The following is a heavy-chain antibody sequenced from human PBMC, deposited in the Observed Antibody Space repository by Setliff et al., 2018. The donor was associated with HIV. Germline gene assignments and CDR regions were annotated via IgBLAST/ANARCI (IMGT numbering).Heavy chain of an antibody. D-gene: IGHD3-9*01. CDR2: ISAHNGRI. CDR3: ARQDIPTGYYGAVDY. CDR1: GYTFTSYG. Sequence: GASVKVSCKASGYTFTSYGISWVRQAPGQGLEWMGWISAHNGRINYAQKFQGRVTMTRDTSTSTVYMELSSLRSEDTAVYYCARQDIPTGYYGAVDYWGQGTLVTVSS. V-gene: IGHV1-18*01. J-gene: IGHJ4*02.